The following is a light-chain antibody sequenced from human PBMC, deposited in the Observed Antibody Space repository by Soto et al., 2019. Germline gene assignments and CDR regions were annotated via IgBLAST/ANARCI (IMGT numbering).Light chain of an antibody. Sequence: QSALTQPASVSGSRGQSITISCTGTSSDVGSYNLVSWYQQHPGKAPKLMIYEGSKRPSGVSNRFSGSKSGNTASLTISGLQAEDEADYYCFSYAGSSTYVFGTGTKLTVL. CDR2: EGS. CDR1: SSDVGSYNL. V-gene: IGLV2-23*01. CDR3: FSYAGSSTYV. J-gene: IGLJ1*01.